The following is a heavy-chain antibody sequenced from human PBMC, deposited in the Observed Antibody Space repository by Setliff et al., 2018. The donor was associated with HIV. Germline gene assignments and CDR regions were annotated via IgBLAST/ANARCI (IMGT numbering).Heavy chain of an antibody. CDR3: TTGFSYYDVLSGNSKPHYFDY. Sequence: GGSLRLSCAGYGHTFNKYGMHWVRQAPGKGLEWVALIWSDESHKYYANSVKGRFTISRDNPKNTVYFQMNSLKTEDTAVYYCTTGFSYYDVLSGNSKPHYFDYWGQGALVTVSS. J-gene: IGHJ4*02. CDR2: IWSDESHK. V-gene: IGHV3-33*08. D-gene: IGHD3-9*01. CDR1: GHTFNKYG.